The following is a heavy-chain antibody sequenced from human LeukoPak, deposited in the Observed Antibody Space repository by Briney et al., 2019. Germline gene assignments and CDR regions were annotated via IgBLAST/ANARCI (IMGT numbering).Heavy chain of an antibody. D-gene: IGHD3-22*01. Sequence: GESLKISCKGSGYTFTSYWIGWVRQMPGKGLEWMGIIYPSDSDTRYSPSFQGQVTISADKSIGTAYLQWSSLKASDTAMYYCARRDYYDSSGYFFDYWGQGTLVTVSS. CDR1: GYTFTSYW. V-gene: IGHV5-51*01. J-gene: IGHJ4*02. CDR2: IYPSDSDT. CDR3: ARRDYYDSSGYFFDY.